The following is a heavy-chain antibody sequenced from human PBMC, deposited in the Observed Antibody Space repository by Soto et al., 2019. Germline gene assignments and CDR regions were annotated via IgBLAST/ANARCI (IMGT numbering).Heavy chain of an antibody. V-gene: IGHV4-31*03. Sequence: KHSETLSLTCTVSGGSISSGGYYWSWIRQHPGKGLEWIGYIYYSGSTYYNPSLKSRVTISVDTSKNQFSLKLSSVTAADTAVYYCARDDETGDGAFDIWGQGTMVTVSS. CDR2: IYYSGST. CDR3: ARDDETGDGAFDI. D-gene: IGHD7-27*01. CDR1: GGSISSGGYY. J-gene: IGHJ3*02.